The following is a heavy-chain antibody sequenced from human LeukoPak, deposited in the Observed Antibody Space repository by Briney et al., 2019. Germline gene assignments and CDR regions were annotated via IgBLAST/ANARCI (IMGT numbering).Heavy chain of an antibody. Sequence: PSQTLSLTCTVSGGSISSGSYYWSWIRQPPGKGLEWIGYIYYSGSTNYNPSLKSRVTISVDTSKNQFSLKLSSVTAADTAVYYCARVVADYVWGSYRRNWFDPWGQGTLVTVSS. D-gene: IGHD3-16*02. CDR2: IYYSGST. CDR1: GGSISSGSYY. CDR3: ARVVADYVWGSYRRNWFDP. V-gene: IGHV4-61*01. J-gene: IGHJ5*02.